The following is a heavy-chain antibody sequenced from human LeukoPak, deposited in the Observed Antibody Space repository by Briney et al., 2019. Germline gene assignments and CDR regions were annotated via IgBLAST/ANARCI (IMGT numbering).Heavy chain of an antibody. CDR3: ARSMEVGATNDY. Sequence: SVKVSCKASGYTFTGYYMHWVRQAPGRGLEWMGWINPNSGGTNYAQKFQGRVTMTRDTSISTAYMELSRLRSDDTAVYYCARSMEVGATNDYWGQGTLVTVSS. CDR1: GYTFTGYY. D-gene: IGHD1-26*01. V-gene: IGHV1-2*02. J-gene: IGHJ4*02. CDR2: INPNSGGT.